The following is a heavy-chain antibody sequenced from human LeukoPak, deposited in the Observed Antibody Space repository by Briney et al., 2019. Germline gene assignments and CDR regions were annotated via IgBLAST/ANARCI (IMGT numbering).Heavy chain of an antibody. CDR1: GGSISSSSYY. J-gene: IGHJ2*01. CDR2: IYYSGST. D-gene: IGHD1-26*01. V-gene: IGHV4-39*07. CDR3: ARVLRSGGGSYSYWYFDL. Sequence: SETLSLTCTVSGGSISSSSYYWGWIRQPPGKGLEWIGSIYYSGSTYYNPSLKSRVTISVDTSKNQFSLKLSSVTAADTAVYYCARVLRSGGGSYSYWYFDLWGRGTLVTVSS.